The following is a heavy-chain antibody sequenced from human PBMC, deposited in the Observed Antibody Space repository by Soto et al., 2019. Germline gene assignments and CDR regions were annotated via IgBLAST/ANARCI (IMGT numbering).Heavy chain of an antibody. CDR2: ISYDGSNK. J-gene: IGHJ4*02. V-gene: IGHV3-30-3*01. CDR1: GFTFSSYA. Sequence: QVQLVESGGGVVQPGRSLRLSCAASGFTFSSYAMHWVRQAPGKGLEWVAVISYDGSNKYYADSVKGRFTISGDNSKNTLYLQMNSVRAEDTAVYYCARWQKASGYYFRGDYFDYWGQGTLVTVSS. D-gene: IGHD3-22*01. CDR3: ARWQKASGYYFRGDYFDY.